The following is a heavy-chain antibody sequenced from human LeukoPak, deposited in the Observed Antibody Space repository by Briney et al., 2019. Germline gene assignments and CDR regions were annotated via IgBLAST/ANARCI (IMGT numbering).Heavy chain of an antibody. J-gene: IGHJ4*02. Sequence: GGSLRLSCAASGFTFSSYWMSWVRQAPGKGLEWVANIKQDGSEKYYVDSVKGRFTISRDNAKNSLYLQMNSLRAEDTAVYYCARDRYCSGTCPNDYWGQGTLVTVSS. CDR3: ARDRYCSGTCPNDY. CDR1: GFTFSSYW. V-gene: IGHV3-7*01. CDR2: IKQDGSEK. D-gene: IGHD2-2*01.